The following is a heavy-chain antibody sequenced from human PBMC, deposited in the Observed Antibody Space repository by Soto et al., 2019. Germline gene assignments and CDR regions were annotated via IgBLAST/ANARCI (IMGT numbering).Heavy chain of an antibody. D-gene: IGHD1-1*01. Sequence: QVHLVQSGAEVKKPGASVKVSCKGSGYDFTTYGITWARQAPGQGLEWMAWISAHNGNTDYAQKLQGRVTVTRDTSTSTAYIELRSLRSDDTAVYYCARGRYGDYWGQGALVTVSS. CDR1: GYDFTTYG. CDR3: ARGRYGDY. J-gene: IGHJ4*02. V-gene: IGHV1-18*01. CDR2: ISAHNGNT.